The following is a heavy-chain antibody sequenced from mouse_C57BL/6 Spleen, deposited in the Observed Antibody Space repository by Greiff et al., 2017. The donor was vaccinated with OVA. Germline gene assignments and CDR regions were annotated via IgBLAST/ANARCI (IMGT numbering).Heavy chain of an antibody. Sequence: QVQLQQSGTELVKPGASVKLSCKASGYTFTSYWMHWVKQRPGQGLEWIGNINPSNGGTNYNEKFKSKATLTVDKSSSTAYMQLSSLTSEDSAVYYCARSGFITSYFDYWGQGTTLTVSS. V-gene: IGHV1-53*01. CDR3: ARSGFITSYFDY. CDR2: INPSNGGT. J-gene: IGHJ2*01. CDR1: GYTFTSYW. D-gene: IGHD1-1*01.